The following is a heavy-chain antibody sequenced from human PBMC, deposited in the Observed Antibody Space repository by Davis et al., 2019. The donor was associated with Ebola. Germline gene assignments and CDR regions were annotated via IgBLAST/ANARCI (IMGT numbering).Heavy chain of an antibody. CDR2: ISPILGLT. J-gene: IGHJ6*03. Sequence: SVKVSCKASGGTFSNSAISWVRQAPRQGLEWMGGISPILGLTKYVEKFQGRVTIAADESTSTAYMERSSLKSEDTAVYYCARGQIVGEHVGGYYFNYMDVWGKGTTVIVSS. CDR1: GGTFSNSA. V-gene: IGHV1-69*10. D-gene: IGHD2-21*01. CDR3: ARGQIVGEHVGGYYFNYMDV.